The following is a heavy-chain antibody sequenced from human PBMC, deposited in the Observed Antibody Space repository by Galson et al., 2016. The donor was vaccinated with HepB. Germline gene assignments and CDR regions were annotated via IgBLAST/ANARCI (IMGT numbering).Heavy chain of an antibody. CDR2: ISYDRSNK. J-gene: IGHJ4*02. D-gene: IGHD3-10*01. Sequence: SLRLSCAASGFTFSTYGMHWVRQAPGKGLEWVAVISYDRSNKNYAASVKGRFTISRDNSKNTLYLQMNSLRAEDTAVYYCAGGYYGSGSYYAYWGQGTLVTVSS. CDR1: GFTFSTYG. V-gene: IGHV3-30*03. CDR3: AGGYYGSGSYYAY.